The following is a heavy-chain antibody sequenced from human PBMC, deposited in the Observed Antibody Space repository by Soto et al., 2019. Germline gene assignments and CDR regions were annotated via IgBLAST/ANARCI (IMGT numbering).Heavy chain of an antibody. D-gene: IGHD6-13*01. CDR1: GYTFTSYY. V-gene: IGHV1-46*01. CDR2: INPSGGST. CDR3: ARDLSISWTPYYYYGMDV. J-gene: IGHJ6*02. Sequence: ASVKVSCKASGYTFTSYYMHWVRQAPGQGLEWMGIINPSGGSTSYAQKFQGRVTMTRDTSTSTVYMELSSLRSEDTAVYYCARDLSISWTPYYYYGMDVWGQGTTVTVSS.